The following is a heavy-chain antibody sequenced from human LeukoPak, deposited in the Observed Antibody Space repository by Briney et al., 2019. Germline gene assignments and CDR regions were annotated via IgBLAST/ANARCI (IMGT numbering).Heavy chain of an antibody. J-gene: IGHJ6*03. CDR1: GGSFSGYY. Sequence: SETLSLTCAVYGGSFSGYYWSWIRQPPGKGLEWIGEINHSGSTNYNPSLKSRVTISVDTSKNQFSLKVSSATAADTAVYYCARVKDPGGYYYYYYMDIWGKGNTVTVSS. V-gene: IGHV4-34*01. D-gene: IGHD3-16*01. CDR3: ARVKDPGGYYYYYYMDI. CDR2: INHSGST.